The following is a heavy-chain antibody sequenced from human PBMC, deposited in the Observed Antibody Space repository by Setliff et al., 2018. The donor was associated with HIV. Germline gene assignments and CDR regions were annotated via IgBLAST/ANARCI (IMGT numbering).Heavy chain of an antibody. CDR1: GYTFSRYW. V-gene: IGHV5-51*01. CDR2: IYPGDSEI. J-gene: IGHJ3*02. D-gene: IGHD4-17*01. Sequence: GESLKISCKGYGYTFSRYWIGWVRQTPGKDLEWLGFIYPGDSEIRYSPHFEGQVTISVDEFITTTYLQWSSLRASDTAMYFCARDSDVTSDAFDIWGQGTMVTVSS. CDR3: ARDSDVTSDAFDI.